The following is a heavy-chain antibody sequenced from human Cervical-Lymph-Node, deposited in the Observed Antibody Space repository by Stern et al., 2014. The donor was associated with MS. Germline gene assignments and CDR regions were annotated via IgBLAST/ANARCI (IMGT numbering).Heavy chain of an antibody. CDR1: GFTFSTYA. CDR2: ISGNSDST. J-gene: IGHJ6*02. V-gene: IGHV3-23*04. Sequence: EVQLVQSGGDLVQPGGSLRLSCAPSGFTFSTYAMTWVRQAPGKGLEWVSTISGNSDSTYYADSVKGRFTISRDNSKSMLYLQMHSLRAEDTALYYCAKQRTDYYYYGMDVWGQGTTVTVSS. CDR3: AKQRTDYYYYGMDV. D-gene: IGHD2-8*02.